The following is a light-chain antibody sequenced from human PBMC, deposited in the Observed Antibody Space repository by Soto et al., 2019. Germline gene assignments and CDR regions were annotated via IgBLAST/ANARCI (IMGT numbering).Light chain of an antibody. CDR2: RNN. V-gene: IGLV1-47*01. CDR3: AAWDDSLSGWV. Sequence: QSVLTQPTSASGTPGQRVTISCSGSSSNIGSNYVYWYQQLPGTAPKLLIYRNNQRPSGVPDRFSGSKSGTSAPLAISGLRSEDEADYYCAAWDDSLSGWVFGGGTKLTVL. CDR1: SSNIGSNY. J-gene: IGLJ3*02.